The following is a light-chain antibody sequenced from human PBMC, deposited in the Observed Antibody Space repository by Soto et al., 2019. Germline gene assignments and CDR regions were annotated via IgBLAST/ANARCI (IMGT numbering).Light chain of an antibody. J-gene: IGLJ2*01. V-gene: IGLV2-14*03. CDR1: SSDVGGYNY. Sequence: LTQPASVSGSPGQSIAISCTGSSSDVGGYNYVSWYQQHSGKAPKLMIYDVSSRPSGVSDRFSGSKSGNTASLTISGLQAEDEAEYYCSSYTSSSTVIFGGGTKVTVL. CDR3: SSYTSSSTVI. CDR2: DVS.